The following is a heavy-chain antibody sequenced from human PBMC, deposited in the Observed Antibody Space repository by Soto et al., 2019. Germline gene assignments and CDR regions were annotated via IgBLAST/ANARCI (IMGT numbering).Heavy chain of an antibody. D-gene: IGHD6-6*01. V-gene: IGHV5-51*01. J-gene: IGHJ6*02. CDR2: IYPGDSDT. Sequence: VASLKISCHGSGYSFASDWIGWVRQMPWKDLEWMGIIYPGDSDTRYSPSFQGQVTISADKSLRTAYLQWTSLKASDTALYYCARTRSFTLGFYYDGMDVWGQGTTVTVSS. CDR3: ARTRSFTLGFYYDGMDV. CDR1: GYSFASDW.